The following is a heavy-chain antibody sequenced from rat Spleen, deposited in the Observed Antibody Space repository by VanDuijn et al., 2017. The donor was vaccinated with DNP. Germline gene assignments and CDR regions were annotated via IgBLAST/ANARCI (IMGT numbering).Heavy chain of an antibody. CDR3: ARQDLY. CDR1: GFTFSNHD. CDR2: ISSGGSNT. V-gene: IGHV5S23*01. J-gene: IGHJ3*01. Sequence: EVQLVESGGGLVQPGRSLKLSCAASGFTFSNHDMGWVRQAPTRGLEWVASISSGGSNTSYRDSVKGRFTISRDNAKRILYLQMDSLRSEDTATYYCARQDLYWGQGTLVTVSS.